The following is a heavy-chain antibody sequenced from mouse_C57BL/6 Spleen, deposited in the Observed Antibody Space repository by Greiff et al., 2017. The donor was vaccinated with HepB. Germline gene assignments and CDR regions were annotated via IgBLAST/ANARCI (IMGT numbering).Heavy chain of an antibody. D-gene: IGHD1-3*01. J-gene: IGHJ1*03. CDR3: ARSGSGTGYVDV. CDR1: GYTFTSYW. V-gene: IGHV1-50*01. CDR2: IDPSDRYT. Sequence: QVQLQQPGAELVKPGASVKLSCKASGYTFTSYWMQWVKQRPGQGLEWIGEIDPSDRYTNYNQKFKGKATVTVDTSSSTADMKLSSLTSEDSAVYYCARSGSGTGYVDVWGTGTTVTVSS.